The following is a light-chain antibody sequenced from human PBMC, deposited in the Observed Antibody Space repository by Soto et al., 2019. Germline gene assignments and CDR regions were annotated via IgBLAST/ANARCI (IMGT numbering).Light chain of an antibody. CDR3: MQATQFPLT. CDR2: KVS. V-gene: IGKV2-24*01. CDR1: QSLVHSDGGTY. Sequence: DVVMTQTSLSSPVTLGQPAPISCRSSQSLVHSDGGTYLSWLQQRPGQPPRLLIYKVSNRFPGVPDRFSGSGAATDFTLRISRVEAEDVGVYYCMQATQFPLTFGGGTKVEIK. J-gene: IGKJ4*01.